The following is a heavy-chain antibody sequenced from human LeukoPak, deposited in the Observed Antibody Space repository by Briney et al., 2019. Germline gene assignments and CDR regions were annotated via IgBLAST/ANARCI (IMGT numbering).Heavy chain of an antibody. CDR1: GFNFRSYE. V-gene: IGHV3-48*03. Sequence: GGSLRLTCAASGFNFRSYEMNWVRQAPGKGLEWVSYISNTDETRTYADSVKGRFTISRDNAKNSLHLEMNSLRAEDTAVYYCAREIVSAVAGNFDYWGQGTLVTVSS. CDR3: AREIVSAVAGNFDY. CDR2: ISNTDETR. D-gene: IGHD6-19*01. J-gene: IGHJ4*02.